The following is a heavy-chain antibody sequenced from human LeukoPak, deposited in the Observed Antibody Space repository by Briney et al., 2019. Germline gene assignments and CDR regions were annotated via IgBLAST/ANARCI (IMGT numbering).Heavy chain of an antibody. CDR1: GFTFASYA. J-gene: IGHJ3*02. Sequence: GGSLRLSCAASGFTFASYAMAWVRQAPGKGLEWVSGIRANGETTYYADSVRGRFTISRDNSRSMVWLQMNSLTAEDTAMYYCGRDLNWGAFDIRGLGTLVTVSS. CDR2: IRANGETT. CDR3: GRDLNWGAFDI. D-gene: IGHD7-27*01. V-gene: IGHV3-23*01.